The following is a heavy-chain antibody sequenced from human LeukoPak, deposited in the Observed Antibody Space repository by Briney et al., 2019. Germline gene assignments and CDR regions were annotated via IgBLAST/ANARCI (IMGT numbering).Heavy chain of an antibody. J-gene: IGHJ5*02. CDR2: INPNSGGT. D-gene: IGHD2-15*01. CDR3: ARDLRCSGGSCYGWFDP. Sequence: GASVKVSCKASGYTFTGYYMHWVRQAPGQGLEWMGWINPNSGGTNYAQKFQGRVTMTRGTSISTAYMELSRLRSDDTAVYYCARDLRCSGGSCYGWFDPWGQGTLVTVSS. CDR1: GYTFTGYY. V-gene: IGHV1-2*02.